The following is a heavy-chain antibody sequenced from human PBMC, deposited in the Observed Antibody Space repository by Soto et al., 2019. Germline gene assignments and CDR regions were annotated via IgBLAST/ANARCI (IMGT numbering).Heavy chain of an antibody. Sequence: QVQLVQSGAEVKKPGASVKVSCKASGYTFTSYYMHWVRQAPGQGLEWMGIINPSGGSTSYAQKFQGRVTMTRDTSTITVYMGLSSLRSEDTAVYYCAANAGAQYSFDYWGQGTLVTVSS. CDR3: AANAGAQYSFDY. CDR2: INPSGGST. D-gene: IGHD7-27*01. CDR1: GYTFTSYY. J-gene: IGHJ4*02. V-gene: IGHV1-46*01.